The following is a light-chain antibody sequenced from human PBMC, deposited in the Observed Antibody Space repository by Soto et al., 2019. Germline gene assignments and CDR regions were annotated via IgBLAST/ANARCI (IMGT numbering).Light chain of an antibody. V-gene: IGLV2-14*01. CDR3: SSYAGSNARYV. Sequence: QSALTQPASVSGSPGQSITISCTGTSSDVGGYNYVSWYQQHPGKAPKVIIYEVTNRASGVSNRFSGSKSGNTASLTISGLQAEDEADYYCSSYAGSNARYVFGTGTKVTVL. CDR1: SSDVGGYNY. J-gene: IGLJ1*01. CDR2: EVT.